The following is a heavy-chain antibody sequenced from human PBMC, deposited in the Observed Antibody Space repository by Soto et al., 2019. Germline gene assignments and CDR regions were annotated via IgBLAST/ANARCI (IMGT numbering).Heavy chain of an antibody. D-gene: IGHD2-21*01. V-gene: IGHV3-53*04. CDR1: GFTVSSNY. CDR2: IYSGGST. Sequence: EVQLVESGGGLVQPGGSLRLSCAASGFTVSSNYMSWVRQAPGKGLEWVSVIYSGGSTYYADSVKGRFTISRHNSKNTLYIQMNSLRAEDTAVYYWARGDGGGYYYYGMDVWGPGTTVTVSS. CDR3: ARGDGGGYYYYGMDV. J-gene: IGHJ6*02.